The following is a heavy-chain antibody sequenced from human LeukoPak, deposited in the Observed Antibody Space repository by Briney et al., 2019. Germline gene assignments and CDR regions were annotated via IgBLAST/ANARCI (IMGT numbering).Heavy chain of an antibody. V-gene: IGHV3-21*01. Sequence: GGALRLSCAASGFTFSRYSMNWGRQAPGKGVEGVSSISSSSSYIYYADSVKGRFTISRDNAKNSLYLQMNSLRAEDTAVYYCARDPALVAATPYYFDYWGQGTLVTVSS. J-gene: IGHJ4*02. D-gene: IGHD2-15*01. CDR3: ARDPALVAATPYYFDY. CDR1: GFTFSRYS. CDR2: ISSSSSYI.